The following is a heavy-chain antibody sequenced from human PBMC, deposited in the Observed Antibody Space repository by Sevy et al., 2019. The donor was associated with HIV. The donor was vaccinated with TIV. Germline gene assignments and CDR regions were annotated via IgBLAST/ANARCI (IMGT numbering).Heavy chain of an antibody. CDR2: IKSEFDGGAV. CDR1: GFTFSSAW. CDR3: ITDPAYRGYDEEVINYYFYGMDV. D-gene: IGHD5-12*01. J-gene: IGHJ6*02. Sequence: GGSLRLSCTASGFTFSSAWMSWVRQAPGKGLEWVGRIKSEFDGGAVDYAAPVKGRFTISREDSKNTVYLQMNSLKTEDTAVYYCITDPAYRGYDEEVINYYFYGMDVWGQGTTVTVSS. V-gene: IGHV3-15*01.